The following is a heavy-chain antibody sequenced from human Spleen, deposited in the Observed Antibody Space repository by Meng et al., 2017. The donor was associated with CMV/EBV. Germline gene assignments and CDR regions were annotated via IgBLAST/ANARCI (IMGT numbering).Heavy chain of an antibody. CDR1: GGSISSYY. V-gene: IGHV4-4*07. J-gene: IGHJ4*02. Sequence: QLQEAGPGMVKPSETLALTSTVAGGSISSYYWSWIRQPAGKGLEWIGRIYTSGSTNYNPSLKSRVTMSVDTSKNQFSLKLSSVTAADTAVYYCARGLLYSSGWFFDYWGQGTLVTVSS. CDR2: IYTSGST. D-gene: IGHD6-19*01. CDR3: ARGLLYSSGWFFDY.